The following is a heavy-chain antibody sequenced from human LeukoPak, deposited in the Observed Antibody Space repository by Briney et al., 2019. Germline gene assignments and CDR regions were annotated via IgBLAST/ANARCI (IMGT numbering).Heavy chain of an antibody. V-gene: IGHV3-49*04. CDR2: IRSKDYGGTT. J-gene: IGHJ4*02. D-gene: IGHD4-23*01. CDR3: TREGYGSNFVVDY. CDR1: GLTLGDYA. Sequence: GGSLRLSCTASGLTLGDYAMSCVRQAPGKGLGLGGFIRSKDYGGTTEYAASVKGRFTISRDDSKSIAYLQMNSLKTEDTAVYYCTREGYGSNFVVDYWGQGTLVTVSS.